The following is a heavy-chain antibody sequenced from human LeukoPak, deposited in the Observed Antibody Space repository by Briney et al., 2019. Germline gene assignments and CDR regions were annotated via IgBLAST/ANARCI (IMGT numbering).Heavy chain of an antibody. V-gene: IGHV1-2*02. D-gene: IGHD3-10*01. Sequence: ASVKVSCKASGYTFTGYYMHWVRQAPGQGLEWMGWINPNSGGTNYAQKFQGRVTMTRDTSISTAYMELSRLRSDDTAVYYCARDSRRGSGSYVLGYWGQGTLVTVSS. J-gene: IGHJ4*02. CDR1: GYTFTGYY. CDR3: ARDSRRGSGSYVLGY. CDR2: INPNSGGT.